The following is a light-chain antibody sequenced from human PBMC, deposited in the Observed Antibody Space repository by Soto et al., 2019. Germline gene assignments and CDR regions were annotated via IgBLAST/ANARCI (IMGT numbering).Light chain of an antibody. CDR2: DVF. Sequence: QTVLTQPASVSGSPGQSITISCTGTSSDVGGYDYVSWYQQHPGKAPKLMIYDVFNRPSGVSTRFSGSKSYNTASLTISGLQAEDEVDYYCSSYTTSSSLWLFGGGTKVTVL. CDR1: SSDVGGYDY. CDR3: SSYTTSSSLWL. V-gene: IGLV2-14*03. J-gene: IGLJ3*02.